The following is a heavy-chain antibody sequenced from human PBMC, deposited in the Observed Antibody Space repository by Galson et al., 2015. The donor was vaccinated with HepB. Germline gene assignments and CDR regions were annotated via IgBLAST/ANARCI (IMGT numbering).Heavy chain of an antibody. D-gene: IGHD1-7*01. V-gene: IGHV3-23*01. CDR1: GFTFSSYA. Sequence: SLRLSCAAYGFTFSSYAMSWVRQAPGKGLEWVSGISNSGGSTYYADSVKGRFSISRDNSKNTVYLQMNSLRAEDTAVYYCAKTQPTGNYYSVYWGQGTLVSVSS. CDR2: ISNSGGST. CDR3: AKTQPTGNYYSVY. J-gene: IGHJ4*02.